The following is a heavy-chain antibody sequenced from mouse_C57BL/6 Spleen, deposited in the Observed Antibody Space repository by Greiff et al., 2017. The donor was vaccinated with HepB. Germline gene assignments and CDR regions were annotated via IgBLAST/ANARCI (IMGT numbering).Heavy chain of an antibody. CDR2: IYPGSGST. CDR3: ARRMVTGGGYYAMDY. V-gene: IGHV1-55*01. CDR1: GYTFTSYW. D-gene: IGHD2-2*01. J-gene: IGHJ4*01. Sequence: VQLKQPGAELVKPGASVKMSCKASGYTFTSYWITWVKQRPGQGLEWIGDIYPGSGSTNYNEKFESKATLTVDTSSSTAYMQLSSLTSEDSAVYYCARRMVTGGGYYAMDYWGQGTSVTVSS.